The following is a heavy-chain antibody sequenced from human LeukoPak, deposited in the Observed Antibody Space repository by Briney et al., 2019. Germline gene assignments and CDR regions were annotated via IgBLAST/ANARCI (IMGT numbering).Heavy chain of an antibody. Sequence: PGGSLRLSCAASGFTFSSYAMSWVRQALGKGPEWVSDINGGGSGAKTYADSVKGRFTISRDNSKNTLYLQMNSLRAEDTAVYYCARDRGILLARGWQGDYYYGMDVWGQGTTVTVSS. D-gene: IGHD6-19*01. CDR3: ARDRGILLARGWQGDYYYGMDV. V-gene: IGHV3-23*01. J-gene: IGHJ6*02. CDR2: INGGGSGAK. CDR1: GFTFSSYA.